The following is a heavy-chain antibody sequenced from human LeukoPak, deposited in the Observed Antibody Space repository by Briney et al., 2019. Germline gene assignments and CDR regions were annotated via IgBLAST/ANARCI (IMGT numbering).Heavy chain of an antibody. V-gene: IGHV4-59*08. CDR2: IYGSGST. Sequence: SKTLSLTCTVSGDSLSSHYWSWIRQPPGKGLEWIGYIYGSGSTHYDPSLRSRATISEDTSKNQFSLKLTSVTAADTAVYYCARNVGWYSHDSWGQGTLVTVSS. D-gene: IGHD6-19*01. CDR3: ARNVGWYSHDS. CDR1: GDSLSSHY. J-gene: IGHJ4*02.